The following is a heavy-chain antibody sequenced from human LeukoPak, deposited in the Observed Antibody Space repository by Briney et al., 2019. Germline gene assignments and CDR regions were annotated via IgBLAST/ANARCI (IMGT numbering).Heavy chain of an antibody. CDR2: VSYDGNIK. D-gene: IGHD2-21*01. Sequence: GGSLRLSCAASDFTFSLYTMHWVRQAPGKGLEWVAAVSYDGNIKYYAGPVKGRFTISRDNSWNTLYLQMSSLRAEDTAIYYCAKDQVISGSEASDIWGQGTMVTVSS. V-gene: IGHV3-30-3*01. CDR3: AKDQVISGSEASDI. CDR1: DFTFSLYT. J-gene: IGHJ3*02.